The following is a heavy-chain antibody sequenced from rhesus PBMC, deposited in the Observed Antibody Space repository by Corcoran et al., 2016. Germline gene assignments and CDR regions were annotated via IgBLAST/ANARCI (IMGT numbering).Heavy chain of an antibody. Sequence: EVQLVESGGGLVQPGGSLRLSCAASGFTFSNYYMHWVRQVQGKGLEWVGLIKNKANRYTTEYAAAVKGRFTISRDDSKNTLYLQMRSLKTEDTALYYCTAWYYNIWTGRDYWGQGVLVTVSS. J-gene: IGHJ4*01. CDR2: IKNKANRYTT. V-gene: IGHV3-13*01. CDR1: GFTFSNYY. D-gene: IGHD3-3*01. CDR3: TAWYYNIWTGRDY.